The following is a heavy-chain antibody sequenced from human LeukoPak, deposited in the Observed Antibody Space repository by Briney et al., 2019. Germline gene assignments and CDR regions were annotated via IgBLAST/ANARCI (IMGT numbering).Heavy chain of an antibody. Sequence: SQTLSLTCTVSGGSISSGSYYWSWIRQPAGKGLEWIGRIYTSGSTNYSPSLKSRVTISVDTSRNQFSLKLNSVTAADTAVYYCARQYIDILTGYHRGELYWYFDLWGRGTLVTVSS. V-gene: IGHV4-61*02. J-gene: IGHJ2*01. CDR1: GGSISSGSYY. D-gene: IGHD3-9*01. CDR3: ARQYIDILTGYHRGELYWYFDL. CDR2: IYTSGST.